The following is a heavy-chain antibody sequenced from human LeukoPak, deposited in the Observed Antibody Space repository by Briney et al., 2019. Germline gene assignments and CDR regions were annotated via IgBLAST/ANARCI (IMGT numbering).Heavy chain of an antibody. V-gene: IGHV1-69*05. CDR1: GGTFSSYT. Sequence: GASVKVSCKASGGTFSSYTISWVRQAPGQGLEWMGGIIPIFGTANYAQKFQGRVTITTDESTSTAYMELSSLRSEDTAVYYCARDVSNYDFWSGPRFDPWGQGTLVTVSS. D-gene: IGHD3-3*01. CDR2: IIPIFGTA. J-gene: IGHJ5*02. CDR3: ARDVSNYDFWSGPRFDP.